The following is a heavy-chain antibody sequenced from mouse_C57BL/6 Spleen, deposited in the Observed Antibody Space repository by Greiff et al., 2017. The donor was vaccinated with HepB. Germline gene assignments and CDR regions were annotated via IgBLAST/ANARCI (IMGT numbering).Heavy chain of an antibody. J-gene: IGHJ2*01. Sequence: VQLQQPGAELVMPGASVKLSCKASGYTFTSYWMHWVKQRPGQGLEWIGEIDPSDSYTNYNQKFKGKSTLTVDKSSSTAYMQLSSLTSEDSAVYYCERRDGRRAIDYWGQGTTLTVSS. V-gene: IGHV1-69*01. D-gene: IGHD1-1*01. CDR3: ERRDGRRAIDY. CDR2: IDPSDSYT. CDR1: GYTFTSYW.